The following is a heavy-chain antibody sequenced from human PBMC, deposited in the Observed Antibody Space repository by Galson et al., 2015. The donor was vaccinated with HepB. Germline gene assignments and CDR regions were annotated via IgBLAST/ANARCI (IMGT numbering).Heavy chain of an antibody. V-gene: IGHV4-39*07. J-gene: IGHJ6*02. Sequence: TLSLTCTVSGGSISSSSYYWGWIRQPPGKGLEWIGSIYYSGNTYYNPSLKSRVTISVDTSKNQFSLKLSSVTAADTAVYYCARDPTDYYYGMDVWGQGTTVTVSS. CDR1: GGSISSSSYY. CDR3: ARDPTDYYYGMDV. CDR2: IYYSGNT. D-gene: IGHD4-17*01.